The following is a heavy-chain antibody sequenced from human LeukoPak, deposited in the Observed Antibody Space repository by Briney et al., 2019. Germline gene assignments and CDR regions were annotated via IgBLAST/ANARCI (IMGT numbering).Heavy chain of an antibody. Sequence: SETLSLTCTVSGGSISSSSYYWGWIRQPPGKGLEWIGSIYYSGSTYYNPSLKSRVTISVDTSKNQFSLKLSSVTAADTAVYYCACSADYGDYVGWFDPWGQGTLVTVSS. CDR3: ACSADYGDYVGWFDP. V-gene: IGHV4-39*07. D-gene: IGHD4-17*01. CDR1: GGSISSSSYY. CDR2: IYYSGST. J-gene: IGHJ5*02.